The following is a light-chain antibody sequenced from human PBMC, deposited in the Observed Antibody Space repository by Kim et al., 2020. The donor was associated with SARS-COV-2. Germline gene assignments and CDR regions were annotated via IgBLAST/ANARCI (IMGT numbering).Light chain of an antibody. CDR1: SSDVGGYDY. J-gene: IGLJ2*01. Sequence: QSALTQPASVSGSPGQSITISCTGTSSDVGGYDYVSWYQQHPGKAPKLMIYDVTYRPSGVSDRFSGSKSGNTASLTISGLQAEDEADYYCSSYTSSITLLFGGGTQLTVL. V-gene: IGLV2-14*03. CDR2: DVT. CDR3: SSYTSSITLL.